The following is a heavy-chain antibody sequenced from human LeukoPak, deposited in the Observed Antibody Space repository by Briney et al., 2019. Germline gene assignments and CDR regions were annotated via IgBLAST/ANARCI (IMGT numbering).Heavy chain of an antibody. J-gene: IGHJ6*03. CDR3: ARDHRPEIQYYYMDV. V-gene: IGHV3-33*01. D-gene: IGHD1-14*01. CDR2: LLYDGNTK. Sequence: GSLKLSWSAAGFNLKNYCMHWVRQAPGQGLEGVAALLYDGNTKHYADSVKGRFTISRDISKNTFYLQMNSLTAEDTAVYYCARDHRPEIQYYYMDVWGKGTTVAVSS. CDR1: GFNLKNYC.